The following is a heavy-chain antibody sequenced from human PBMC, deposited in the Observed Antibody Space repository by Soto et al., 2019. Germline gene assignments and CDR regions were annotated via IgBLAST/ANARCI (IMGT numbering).Heavy chain of an antibody. CDR1: GFSLSTSGLG. CDR2: IYWNDDK. CDR3: AHRPSGWYLFDY. J-gene: IGHJ4*02. Sequence: QITLKESGPTLVRPTQTLTLTCTFSGFSLSTSGLGVGWIRQPPGKALEWLALIYWNDDKRYSPSLKARLTITKDTSKKQVVLTMTNMDPVDTATYYCAHRPSGWYLFDYWGQGTLVTVSS. D-gene: IGHD6-19*01. V-gene: IGHV2-5*01.